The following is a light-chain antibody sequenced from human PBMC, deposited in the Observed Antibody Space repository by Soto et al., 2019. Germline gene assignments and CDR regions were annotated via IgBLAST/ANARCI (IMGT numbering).Light chain of an antibody. CDR3: SSFTTDWTHV. CDR2: EVS. Sequence: QSVLTQPASVSGSPGQSITISCTGSSSDIGAYNYVSWLQQYPGKAPKLIISEVSNRPSGVSNRFSGSKSGTAASLTISGLQTEDEADYFCSSFTTDWTHVFGTGTKVTVL. V-gene: IGLV2-14*01. CDR1: SSDIGAYNY. J-gene: IGLJ1*01.